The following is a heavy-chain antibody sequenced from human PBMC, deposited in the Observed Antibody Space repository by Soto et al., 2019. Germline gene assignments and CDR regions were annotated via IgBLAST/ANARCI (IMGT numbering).Heavy chain of an antibody. CDR1: DSTFTGYT. CDR3: ARGTVTSGRWFGP. J-gene: IGHJ5*02. Sequence: QVHLVQSETEVKEPGASVTVSCKTSDSTFTGYTINWVRQAPGQGLEWLGWISSLNGNTNYARKYPGRLTMTTNTSATTAYMELRSLRSDDTAVYFCARGTVTSGRWFGPWGQGTLVTVSS. D-gene: IGHD4-17*01. CDR2: ISSLNGNT. V-gene: IGHV1-18*04.